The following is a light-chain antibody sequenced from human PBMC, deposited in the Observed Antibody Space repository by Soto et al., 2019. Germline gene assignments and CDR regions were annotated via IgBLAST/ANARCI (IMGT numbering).Light chain of an antibody. CDR2: GAS. Sequence: EIVMTQSPATLSVSPRERATLSCRASQSVSSNLAWYQQKPGQAPRLLIYGASTRATGIPARFSGSGSGTEFTLTISCLQSEDFVVYYCQQYNNWPYTFGQGTKLEIK. CDR1: QSVSSN. J-gene: IGKJ2*01. CDR3: QQYNNWPYT. V-gene: IGKV3-15*01.